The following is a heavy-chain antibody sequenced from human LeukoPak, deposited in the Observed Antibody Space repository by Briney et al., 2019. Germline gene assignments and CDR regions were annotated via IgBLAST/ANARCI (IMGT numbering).Heavy chain of an antibody. CDR3: ATYSSLNTREFQY. CDR1: GFTFSSYS. Sequence: GGSLRLSCAAYGFTFSSYSMKWDRQAPGKGLEWVANIRQDGGETYYGESVQGRFIISRDNAKSSLFLQMNRLRAEDTAVYYCATYSSLNTREFQYWGQGTLVTVSP. V-gene: IGHV3-7*01. J-gene: IGHJ1*01. CDR2: IRQDGGET. D-gene: IGHD3-22*01.